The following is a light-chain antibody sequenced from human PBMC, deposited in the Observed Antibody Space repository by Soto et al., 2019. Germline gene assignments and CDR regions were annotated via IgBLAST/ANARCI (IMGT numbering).Light chain of an antibody. Sequence: EIVMTQSPATLSVSPGERATLSCRASQSVSSNLAWYQQKPGQAPRLLIYGASTRATGIPARFSGSGSGTEFTLTISSMQSEGCAIYYCQQYNNWLAFGGGTKVEIK. CDR2: GAS. J-gene: IGKJ4*01. CDR3: QQYNNWLA. CDR1: QSVSSN. V-gene: IGKV3-15*01.